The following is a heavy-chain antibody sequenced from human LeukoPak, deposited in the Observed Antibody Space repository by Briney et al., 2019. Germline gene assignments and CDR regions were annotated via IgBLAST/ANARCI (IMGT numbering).Heavy chain of an antibody. CDR2: ISSSSSTI. CDR3: AKDSVFGVVITPSYFDY. J-gene: IGHJ4*02. CDR1: GFTFSSYS. Sequence: PGGSLRLSCAASGFTFSSYSMNWVRQAPGKGLEWVSYISSSSSTIYYADSVKGRFTISRDNAKNSLYLQMNSLRAEDTAVYYCAKDSVFGVVITPSYFDYWGQGTLVTVSS. V-gene: IGHV3-48*04. D-gene: IGHD3-3*01.